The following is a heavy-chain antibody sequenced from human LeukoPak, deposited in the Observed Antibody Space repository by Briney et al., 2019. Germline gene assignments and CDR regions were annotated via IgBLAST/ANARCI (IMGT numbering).Heavy chain of an antibody. J-gene: IGHJ5*02. D-gene: IGHD1-1*01. CDR3: ARWRYRSPGFDP. Sequence: SETLSLTCTVSGGSISSDSYYWSWIRQPPGKGLEWIGEINHSGSTNYNPPLKSRVTISVDTSKNQFSLKLSSVTAADTAVYYRARWRYRSPGFDPGGQGTLVTVTS. V-gene: IGHV4-39*07. CDR1: GGSISSDSYY. CDR2: INHSGST.